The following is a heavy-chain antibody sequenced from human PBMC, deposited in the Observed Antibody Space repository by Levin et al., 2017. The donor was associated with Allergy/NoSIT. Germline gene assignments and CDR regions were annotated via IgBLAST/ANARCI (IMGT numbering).Heavy chain of an antibody. CDR1: GFTFSSYG. J-gene: IGHJ6*02. V-gene: IGHV3-30*18. CDR3: AKLAVAGTGTMDV. CDR2: ISYDGSNK. Sequence: GESLKISCAASGFTFSSYGMHWVRQAPGKGLEWVAVISYDGSNKYYADSVKGRFTISRDNSKNTLYLQMNSLRAEDTAVYYCAKLAVAGTGTMDVWGQGTTVTVSS. D-gene: IGHD6-19*01.